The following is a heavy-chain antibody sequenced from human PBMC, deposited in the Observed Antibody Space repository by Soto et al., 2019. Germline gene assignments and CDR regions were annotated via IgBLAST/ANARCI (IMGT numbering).Heavy chain of an antibody. Sequence: QVQLQESGSGLLKPSQTLSLDCSVSGDSLRRGFHHWSWIRQTPGKGLQLIGYIDTNGDTHYDPSLRNRLNMSIVTTESRFSLNVTSVTAADTAVYYCARGTVYYCPNNKCGFYVDHWGQGALVTVTS. V-gene: IGHV4-31*03. D-gene: IGHD3-10*01. J-gene: IGHJ4*02. CDR3: ARGTVYYCPNNKCGFYVDH. CDR2: IDTNGDT. CDR1: GDSLRRGFHH.